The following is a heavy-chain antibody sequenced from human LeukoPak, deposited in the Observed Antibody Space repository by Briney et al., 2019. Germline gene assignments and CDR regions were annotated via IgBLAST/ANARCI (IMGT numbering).Heavy chain of an antibody. CDR3: ASGRQLGY. D-gene: IGHD3-16*01. Sequence: GGSLRPSCAASGFTFSSYAMSWVRQAPGKGLEWVANIKEDGSEKYYVASVKGRFSISRDNAKNSLYLQMNSLRAEDTAVYYCASGRQLGYWGQGTLVTVSS. J-gene: IGHJ4*02. V-gene: IGHV3-7*01. CDR1: GFTFSSYA. CDR2: IKEDGSEK.